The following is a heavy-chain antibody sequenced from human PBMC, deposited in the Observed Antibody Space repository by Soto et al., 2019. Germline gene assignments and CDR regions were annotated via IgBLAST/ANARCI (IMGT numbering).Heavy chain of an antibody. V-gene: IGHV1-46*01. CDR2: INPSDGST. J-gene: IGHJ4*02. CDR3: ARVGTYGDYDF. Sequence: QVQLVQPGAEVKKPGASVKVSCKASGYTFTSYYMHWVRQAPGHGLEWMGLINPSDGSTDYAQKVQGRVIMTRDTSTSTVYMELSSLRSEDTAVYSCARVGTYGDYDFWGQGTLVTVSS. D-gene: IGHD4-17*01. CDR1: GYTFTSYY.